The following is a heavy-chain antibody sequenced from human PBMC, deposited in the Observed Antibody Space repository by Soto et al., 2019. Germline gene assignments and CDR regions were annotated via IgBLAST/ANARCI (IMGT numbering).Heavy chain of an antibody. J-gene: IGHJ6*02. V-gene: IGHV1-8*01. CDR3: ACGYSGYDINYYYYGMDV. CDR2: MNPNSGNT. Sequence: ASVKVSCKASGYTFTSYDINWVRQATGQGLEWMGWMNPNSGNTGYAQKKQSRVTMTRNTSISTANMEQSSLRSEDTAVYYCACGYSGYDINYYYYGMDVWGQGTTVTVSS. CDR1: GYTFTSYD. D-gene: IGHD5-12*01.